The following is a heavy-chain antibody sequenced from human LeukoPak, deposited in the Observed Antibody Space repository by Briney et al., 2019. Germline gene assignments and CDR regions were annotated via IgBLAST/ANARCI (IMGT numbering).Heavy chain of an antibody. D-gene: IGHD2-15*01. CDR2: ISSSGSTI. CDR3: ARVDIGPRYGMDV. Sequence: PGGSLRLSCAASGFTFSSYWMSWVRQAPGKGLEWVSYISSSGSTIYYADSVKGRFTISRDNAKNSLYLQMNSLRAEDTAVYYCARVDIGPRYGMDVWGQGTTVTVSS. V-gene: IGHV3-48*04. CDR1: GFTFSSYW. J-gene: IGHJ6*02.